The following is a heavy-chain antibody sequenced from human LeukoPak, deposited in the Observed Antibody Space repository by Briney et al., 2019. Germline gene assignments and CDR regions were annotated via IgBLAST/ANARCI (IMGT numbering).Heavy chain of an antibody. V-gene: IGHV1-2*04. CDR1: GYTFTGYY. J-gene: IGHJ4*02. CDR2: INPNSGCT. CDR3: ARNLGIGYCSSTSCYCVGPFDY. D-gene: IGHD2-2*01. Sequence: ASVKVSCKASGYTFTGYYMHWVRQAPGQGLEWMGWINPNSGCTNYAQKFQGWVTMTRDTSISTAYMELSRLRSDDTAVYYCARNLGIGYCSSTSCYCVGPFDYWGQGTLVTVSS.